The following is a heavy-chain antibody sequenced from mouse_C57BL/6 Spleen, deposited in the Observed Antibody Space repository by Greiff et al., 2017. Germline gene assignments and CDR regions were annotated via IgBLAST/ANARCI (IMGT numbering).Heavy chain of an antibody. J-gene: IGHJ1*03. CDR2: IDPSDSYT. V-gene: IGHV1-69*01. Sequence: VKLMESGAELVMPGASVKLSCKASGYTFTSYWMHWVKQRPGQGLEWIGEIDPSDSYTNYNQKFKGKYTLTVDKSSSTAYMQLSRLTYEDSAVYYSTRYYYDYDRYFDVWGTGTTVTVSS. D-gene: IGHD2-4*01. CDR3: TRYYYDYDRYFDV. CDR1: GYTFTSYW.